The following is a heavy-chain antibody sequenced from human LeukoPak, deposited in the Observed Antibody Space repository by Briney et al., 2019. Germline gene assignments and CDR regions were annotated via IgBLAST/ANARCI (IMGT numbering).Heavy chain of an antibody. D-gene: IGHD5-18*01. CDR2: IIRIFGSL. V-gene: IGHV1-69*13. CDR3: ARGIVDTAMVLDDAFDI. Sequence: VASVKVSCTASGGTFSSSAISWVRQAPGQGLEWFGGIIRIFGSLDYAQNFQDRVTITADESTSTAYLELNSLRSEDTAVYYCARGIVDTAMVLDDAFDIWGQGTMVTVSS. J-gene: IGHJ3*02. CDR1: GGTFSSSA.